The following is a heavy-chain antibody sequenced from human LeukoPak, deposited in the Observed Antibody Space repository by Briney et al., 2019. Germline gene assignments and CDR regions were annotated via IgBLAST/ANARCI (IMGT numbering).Heavy chain of an antibody. CDR3: ARQDSGTSIDY. CDR1: GGSITSYY. J-gene: IGHJ4*01. V-gene: IGHV4-59*01. D-gene: IGHD1-26*01. Sequence: PSETLSLTCTVSGGSITSYYYTWIRQPPGKGLEWIGYIYYSGNTNYNPSLKSRVTMSLDMSKNQFSRRLTSVTAADTAVYYCARQDSGTSIDYWGQGTLVTVSS. CDR2: IYYSGNT.